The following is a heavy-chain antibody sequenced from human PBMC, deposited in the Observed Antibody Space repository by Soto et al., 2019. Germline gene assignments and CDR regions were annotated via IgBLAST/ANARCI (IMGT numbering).Heavy chain of an antibody. CDR1: GGSIGGVGYS. J-gene: IGHJ5*02. D-gene: IGHD3-10*01. CDR3: ARAQFYSGSGNYNNLMFDA. V-gene: IGHV4-30-2*01. CDR2: MYHSGTF. Sequence: SETLSLTCSVSGGSIGGVGYSWSWIRQPPGGGLEWIGYMYHSGTFLKSPSLKTRLTMSLDMSKNQFSLTLNSMTAADTAVYYCARAQFYSGSGNYNNLMFDAWGQGIQVTVS.